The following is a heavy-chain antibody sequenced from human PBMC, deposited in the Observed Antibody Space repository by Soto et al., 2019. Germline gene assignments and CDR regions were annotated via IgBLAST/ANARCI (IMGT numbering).Heavy chain of an antibody. D-gene: IGHD2-2*01. CDR3: AKGSGAYQLLSLWFDP. CDR2: ISGSGGST. CDR1: GFTFSSYA. Sequence: TGGSLRLSCAASGFTFSSYAMSWVRQAPGKGLEWVSAISGSGGSTYYADSVKGRFTISRDNSKNTLYLQMNSLRAEDTAVYYCAKGSGAYQLLSLWFDPWGQGTLVTVSS. V-gene: IGHV3-23*01. J-gene: IGHJ5*02.